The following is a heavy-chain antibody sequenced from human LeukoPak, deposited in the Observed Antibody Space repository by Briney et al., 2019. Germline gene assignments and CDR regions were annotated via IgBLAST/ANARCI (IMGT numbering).Heavy chain of an antibody. CDR1: GYTFSDYY. CDR3: ARDGLSYTNPNNWFDP. J-gene: IGHJ5*02. D-gene: IGHD2-2*02. V-gene: IGHV1-18*04. Sequence: ASVKVSCKASGYTFSDYYIHWVRQAPGQGLEWMGWISAYNGDTNYAQNLQGRVTMTTDTSTDTAYMELRSLRSDDTAVYYCARDGLSYTNPNNWFDPWGQGTLVTVSS. CDR2: ISAYNGDT.